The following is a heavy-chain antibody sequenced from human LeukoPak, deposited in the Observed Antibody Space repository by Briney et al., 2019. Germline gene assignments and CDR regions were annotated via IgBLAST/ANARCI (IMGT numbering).Heavy chain of an antibody. V-gene: IGHV4-59*02. J-gene: IGHJ6*03. Sequence: SETLSLTCTVSGGSVRGHYWTWIRQPPGKGLEWIGYVQNTGSPSYNPSLRSRVTMPLDTSSNQFSLNLKSVTAADTAVYFCARDRYAYSPRRYYFYMDVWGGGTTVTVSS. CDR1: GGSVRGHY. D-gene: IGHD2-2*01. CDR2: VQNTGSP. CDR3: ARDRYAYSPRRYYFYMDV.